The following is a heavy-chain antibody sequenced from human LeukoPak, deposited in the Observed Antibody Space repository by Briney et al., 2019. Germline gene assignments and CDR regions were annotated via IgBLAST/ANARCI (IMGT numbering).Heavy chain of an antibody. CDR3: ARDQTVGVTTGGYCDS. Sequence: GGSLRLSCAASGFTFSSYAMHWVRQAPGKGLEWVAVISYDGNNRYYADTVKGRFTISRDDSRSTLFLQMNSLGAEDTALYFCARDQTVGVTTGGYCDSWGQGTLVTVSP. CDR1: GFTFSSYA. V-gene: IGHV3-30-3*01. CDR2: ISYDGNNR. J-gene: IGHJ4*02. D-gene: IGHD1-26*01.